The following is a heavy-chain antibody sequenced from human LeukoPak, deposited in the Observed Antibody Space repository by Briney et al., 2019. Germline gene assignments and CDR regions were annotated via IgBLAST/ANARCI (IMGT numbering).Heavy chain of an antibody. V-gene: IGHV3-23*01. CDR3: AKSGSGSYS. D-gene: IGHD1-26*01. CDR1: GFTFSSYG. J-gene: IGHJ5*02. CDR2: ISGSGGST. Sequence: GGSLRLSCAASGFTFSSYGMSWVRQAPGKGLEWVSTISGSGGSTYYADSVKGRFTISRDNSKNTVFLQMNSLRAEDTAIYYCAKSGSGSYSWGQGTLVIVSS.